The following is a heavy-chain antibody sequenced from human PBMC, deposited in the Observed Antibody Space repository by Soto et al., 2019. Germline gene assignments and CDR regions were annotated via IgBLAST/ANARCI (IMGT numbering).Heavy chain of an antibody. J-gene: IGHJ6*02. D-gene: IGHD2-2*01. CDR2: IIPIFHTA. CDR3: ARVGYCNTTNCLFYYYHYGMDV. CDR1: GASFNSYA. Sequence: ASVKVSCKASGASFNSYAISWVRQAPGQGLEWMGGIIPIFHTANHAQKFQARVTMTADESASTAYMELSGLRSEDTAVYYCARVGYCNTTNCLFYYYHYGMDVWGQGTTVTVSS. V-gene: IGHV1-69*13.